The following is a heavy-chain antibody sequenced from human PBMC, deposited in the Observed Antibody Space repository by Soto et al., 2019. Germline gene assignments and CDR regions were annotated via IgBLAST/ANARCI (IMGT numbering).Heavy chain of an antibody. CDR2: IYYSGST. Sequence: SETLSLTCTVSGGSISSGGYYWSLIRQHPGKGLEWIGYIYYSGSTYYNPSLKSRVTISVDTSKNQFSLKLSSVTAADTAVYYCARVPPALQYYYDSSGDAFDIWGQGTMVTVSS. CDR1: GGSISSGGYY. J-gene: IGHJ3*02. CDR3: ARVPPALQYYYDSSGDAFDI. V-gene: IGHV4-31*03. D-gene: IGHD3-22*01.